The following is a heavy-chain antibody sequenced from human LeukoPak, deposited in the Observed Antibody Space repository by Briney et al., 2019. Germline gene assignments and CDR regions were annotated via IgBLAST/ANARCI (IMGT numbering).Heavy chain of an antibody. CDR1: GGSISSYY. J-gene: IGHJ5*02. CDR3: ASSGSYYSNYAGWFDP. Sequence: PSETLSLTCTVSGGSISSYYWSWIRQPPGKGLEWIGYIYYSGSTNYNPSLKSRVTISVDTSKNQFSLKLSSVAAADTAVYYCASSGSYYSNYAGWFDPWGQGTLVTVSS. CDR2: IYYSGST. V-gene: IGHV4-59*01. D-gene: IGHD3-10*01.